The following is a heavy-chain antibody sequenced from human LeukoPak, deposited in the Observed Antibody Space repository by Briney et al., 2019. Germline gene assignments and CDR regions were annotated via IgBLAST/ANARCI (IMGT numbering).Heavy chain of an antibody. Sequence: GGSLRLSCEASGFTFSSYAMSWVRQAPGKGLEWVSAISGSGGDTYYADSVKGRFTISRDNSKNTLYVQMNSLRAEDTAVYYCAEHPSMPRGPGYWGQGTLVTVSS. D-gene: IGHD3-10*01. CDR2: ISGSGGDT. V-gene: IGHV3-23*01. J-gene: IGHJ4*02. CDR3: AEHPSMPRGPGY. CDR1: GFTFSSYA.